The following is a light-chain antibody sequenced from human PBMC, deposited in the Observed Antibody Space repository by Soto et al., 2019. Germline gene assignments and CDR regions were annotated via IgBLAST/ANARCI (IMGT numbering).Light chain of an antibody. CDR3: SSYTSSAWV. CDR2: DVS. J-gene: IGLJ1*01. V-gene: IGLV2-14*01. CDR1: SSDVGGYNY. Sequence: QSALTQPASVSGSPGQSITISCTGTSSDVGGYNYVSWYQQHPGKAPKLMIYDVSNRPSGVSNRFSGSKSGNTASLTISGLQAEDEADYYCSSYTSSAWVFGTGTKLTVL.